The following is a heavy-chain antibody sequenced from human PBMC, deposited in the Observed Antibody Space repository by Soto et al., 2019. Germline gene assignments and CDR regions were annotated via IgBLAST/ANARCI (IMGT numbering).Heavy chain of an antibody. CDR1: GGSFSGYY. CDR2: IDHSGGT. J-gene: IGHJ4*02. D-gene: IGHD3-16*01. CDR3: ARGRLGGAAN. Sequence: QVQLQQWGAGLSKPSETLSLTCAVYGGSFSGYYWSWIRQPPGKGLEWIGEIDHSGGTNYNPSLKSRVTISVDTAKNQSRLKLRSAPAPDTAVYYCARGRLGGAANWGQGTLVTVSS. V-gene: IGHV4-34*01.